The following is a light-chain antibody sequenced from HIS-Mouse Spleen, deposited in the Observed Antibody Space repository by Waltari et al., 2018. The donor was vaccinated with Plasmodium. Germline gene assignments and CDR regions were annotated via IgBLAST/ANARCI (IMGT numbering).Light chain of an antibody. CDR1: ALPKKY. Sequence: SYELTQPPSVSVSPGQTARIPCPGDALPKKYAYWYQQKSCQAPVLVMYEDSKRHSGITERFSGSSAGTRATWTISGAEVEDEADYYCYSTDSSGNHRVFGGGTKLTVL. CDR2: EDS. CDR3: YSTDSSGNHRV. J-gene: IGLJ3*02. V-gene: IGLV3-10*01.